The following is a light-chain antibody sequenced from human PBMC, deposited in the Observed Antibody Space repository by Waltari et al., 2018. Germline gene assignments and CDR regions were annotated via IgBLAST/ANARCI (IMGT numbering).Light chain of an antibody. CDR1: SSDIGGYTS. CDR3: TSYTSSRTVV. Sequence: QSALTQPASVSGSPGRSITISCTGTSSDIGGYTSVSWYQHYPGKAPKLIIYDVTNRPSGVSNRFSGSKSGNTASLNISGLQAEDEADYYCTSYTSSRTVVFGGGTKLTVL. CDR2: DVT. V-gene: IGLV2-14*03. J-gene: IGLJ2*01.